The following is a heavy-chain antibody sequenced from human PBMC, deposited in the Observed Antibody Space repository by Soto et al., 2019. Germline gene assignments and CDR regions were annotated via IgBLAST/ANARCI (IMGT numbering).Heavy chain of an antibody. CDR1: GFTFSSYA. V-gene: IGHV3-23*01. D-gene: IGHD6-13*01. J-gene: IGHJ4*02. Sequence: GGSLRLSCAASGFTFSSYAMSWVRQAPGKGLEWVSAVSGSGGSTSYADSVKGRFTISRDNSKNTLYLQMNSLRAEDTALYYCAKGEIAAAGFFDYWGQGTLVTVSS. CDR2: VSGSGGST. CDR3: AKGEIAAAGFFDY.